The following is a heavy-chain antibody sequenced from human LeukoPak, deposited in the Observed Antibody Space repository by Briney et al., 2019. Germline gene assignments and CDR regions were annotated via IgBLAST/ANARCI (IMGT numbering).Heavy chain of an antibody. CDR3: ARESDTAMVPDY. CDR1: GFTVSSNY. Sequence: GGSLRLSCAASGFTVSSNYMSWVRQAPGKGLEWVSVIYSGGSTYYADSVKGRFTISRDNAKNSLYLQMNSLRAEDTAVYYCARESDTAMVPDYWGQGTLVIVSS. V-gene: IGHV3-53*01. CDR2: IYSGGST. D-gene: IGHD5-18*01. J-gene: IGHJ4*02.